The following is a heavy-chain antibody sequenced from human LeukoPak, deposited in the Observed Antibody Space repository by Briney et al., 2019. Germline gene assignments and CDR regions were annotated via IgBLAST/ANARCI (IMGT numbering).Heavy chain of an antibody. CDR2: IKQDGSEK. V-gene: IGHV3-7*01. J-gene: IGHJ4*02. D-gene: IGHD2-2*01. Sequence: GGSLRLSCVGSGYIFSTYWMNWVRQAPGKGLEWVANIKQDGSEKYHVDSVKGRFTISRDKAKNSLYLQMDSLRVEDTAVYYCARGRECSGTGCYLPGIYWGQGILVTVSS. CDR3: ARGRECSGTGCYLPGIY. CDR1: GYIFSTYW.